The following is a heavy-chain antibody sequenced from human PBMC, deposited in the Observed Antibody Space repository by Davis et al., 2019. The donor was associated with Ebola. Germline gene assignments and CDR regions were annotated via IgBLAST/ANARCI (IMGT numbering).Heavy chain of an antibody. CDR1: GYTFTQYA. CDR2: TNPGSGNT. D-gene: IGHD3-3*01. CDR3: ASMTIFGVAINWVDT. Sequence: AASVKVSCKASGYTFTQYAMHWVRQAPGQSLEWMGWTNPGSGNTKYSHKFQGRVTISRDTSARTVYMELSGLRSEDTAVYYCASMTIFGVAINWVDTWGQGTMVTVSS. V-gene: IGHV1-3*01. J-gene: IGHJ5*02.